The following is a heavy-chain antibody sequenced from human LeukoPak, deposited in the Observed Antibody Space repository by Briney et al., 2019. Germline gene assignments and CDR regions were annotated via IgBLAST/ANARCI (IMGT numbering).Heavy chain of an antibody. CDR3: AKEGDQFRGYLDA. CDR1: GFIFSRLG. V-gene: IGHV3-33*06. CDR2: IWHDGSVE. Sequence: PGGSLRLSCTASGFIFSRLGMQWVRQAPGEGVEWVAMIWHDGSVEEYADSVKGRFTISRDNSQNPLYLQMNSLRDDDTAVYYCAKEGDQFRGYLDAWGKGTTVTVSS. D-gene: IGHD3-16*01. J-gene: IGHJ6*03.